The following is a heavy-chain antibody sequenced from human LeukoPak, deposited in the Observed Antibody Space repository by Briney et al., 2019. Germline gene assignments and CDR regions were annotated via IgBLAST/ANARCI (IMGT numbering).Heavy chain of an antibody. D-gene: IGHD3-22*01. V-gene: IGHV3-48*02. CDR1: GFTFSSYS. Sequence: GGSLRLSCAASGFTFSSYSMNWVRQAPGKGLEWVSYFSSSSSTIYYADSVKGRFTISRDNAKNSLYLQMNSLRDEDTAVYYCARGRRYYDSSGPTGVYYFDYWGQGTLVTVSS. CDR2: FSSSSSTI. J-gene: IGHJ4*02. CDR3: ARGRRYYDSSGPTGVYYFDY.